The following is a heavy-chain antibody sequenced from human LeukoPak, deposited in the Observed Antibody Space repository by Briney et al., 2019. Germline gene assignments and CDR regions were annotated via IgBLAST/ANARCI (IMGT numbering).Heavy chain of an antibody. CDR3: ARGRTLWAPQTLGY. V-gene: IGHV1-8*01. CDR1: GYTFTSYD. Sequence: KPGASVRVSCRASGYTFTSYDMNWVRQATGQGLEWMGWMNPNSGNTDYAQKFKGRVTLTTNTSISTAYMELSSLRSEDTAVYYCARGRTLWAPQTLGYWGPGTLVTVSS. D-gene: IGHD1-14*01. CDR2: MNPNSGNT. J-gene: IGHJ4*02.